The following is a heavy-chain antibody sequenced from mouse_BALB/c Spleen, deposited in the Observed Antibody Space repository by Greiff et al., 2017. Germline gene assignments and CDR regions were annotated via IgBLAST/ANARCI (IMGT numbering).Heavy chain of an antibody. J-gene: IGHJ4*01. CDR3: ARRRYYGSSWAMDY. D-gene: IGHD1-1*01. CDR2: INPGSGGT. CDR1: GYAFTNYL. Sequence: VQLQQSGAELVRPGTSVKVSCKASGYAFTNYLIEWVKQRPGQGLEWIGVINPGSGGTNYNEKFKGKATLTADKSSSTAYMQLSSLTSEDSAVYYCARRRYYGSSWAMDYWGQGTSVTVSS. V-gene: IGHV1-54*01.